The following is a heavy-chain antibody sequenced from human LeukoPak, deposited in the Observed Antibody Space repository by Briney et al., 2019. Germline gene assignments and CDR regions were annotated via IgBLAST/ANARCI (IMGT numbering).Heavy chain of an antibody. CDR3: ARGTLAVAGTLFDY. V-gene: IGHV4-59*01. D-gene: IGHD6-19*01. CDR1: GGSISSYY. Sequence: SETLSLTCTVSGGSISSYYWSWIRQPPGKGLEWIGYIYYSGSTNYNPSLKSRVTISVDTSKNQFSLKLSSVTAVDTAVYYCARGTLAVAGTLFDYWGQGTLVTVSS. CDR2: IYYSGST. J-gene: IGHJ4*02.